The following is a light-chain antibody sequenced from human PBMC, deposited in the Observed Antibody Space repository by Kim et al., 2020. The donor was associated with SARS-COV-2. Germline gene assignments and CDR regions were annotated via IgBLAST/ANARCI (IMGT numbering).Light chain of an antibody. CDR3: MQGTHWPPWT. J-gene: IGKJ1*01. Sequence: ASISCRSSQSLVHSDGNAYWSWIQQRPGQSPRRLIYKASDRDSGVPDRFSGSGSGTDFTLKISRVEAEDVGVYYCMQGTHWPPWTFGQGTKVDIK. CDR1: QSLVHSDGNAY. V-gene: IGKV2-30*02. CDR2: KAS.